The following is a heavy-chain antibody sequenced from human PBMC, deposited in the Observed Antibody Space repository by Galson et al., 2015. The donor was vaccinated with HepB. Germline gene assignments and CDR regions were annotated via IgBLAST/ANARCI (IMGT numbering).Heavy chain of an antibody. D-gene: IGHD6-19*01. J-gene: IGHJ4*02. CDR3: ASKRQWLPPALLFFDY. Sequence: SATLSLTCTVSGGSISSSSYYWGWLRQPPGKGLEWIGSIYYSGSTYYHPSLKSRVTISVDTSKNQFSLKLSSVTAADTAVYYCASKRQWLPPALLFFDYWGQGTLVTVSS. CDR2: IYYSGST. V-gene: IGHV4-39*01. CDR1: GGSISSSSYY.